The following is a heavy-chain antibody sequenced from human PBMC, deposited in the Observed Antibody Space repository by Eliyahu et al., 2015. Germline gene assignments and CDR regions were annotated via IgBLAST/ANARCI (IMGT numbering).Heavy chain of an antibody. Sequence: QVQLQESXPGXVXPSGTLSLTCTVSXGSXXXSNXWSWVRXPPGKGLEWIGQISHSGSTNYDPSLKSRVTISVDKSKNQFSLNLSSVTAADTAVYYCVRGYCIGGVCYQPRGGFDYWGQGALVTVSS. D-gene: IGHD2-8*02. CDR2: ISHSGST. V-gene: IGHV4-4*02. CDR3: VRGYCIGGVCYQPRGGFDY. J-gene: IGHJ4*02. CDR1: XGSXXXSNX.